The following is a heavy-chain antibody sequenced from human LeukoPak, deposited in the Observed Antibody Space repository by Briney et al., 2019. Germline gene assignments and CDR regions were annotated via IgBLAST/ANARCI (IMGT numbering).Heavy chain of an antibody. D-gene: IGHD3-10*01. CDR3: ARGPSITMVRGGQWYYYMDV. CDR2: INPSGGST. V-gene: IGHV1-46*01. Sequence: GASVKASCKASGYTFTSYYIHWVRQAPGQGLEGMGLINPSGGSTNYAQKFQGRVTMTRDTSTSTVYMELSSLRSEDTAVYYCARGPSITMVRGGQWYYYMDVWGKGTTVTISS. CDR1: GYTFTSYY. J-gene: IGHJ6*03.